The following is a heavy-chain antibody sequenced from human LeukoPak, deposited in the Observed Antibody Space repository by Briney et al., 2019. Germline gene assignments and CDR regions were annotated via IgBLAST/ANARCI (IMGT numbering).Heavy chain of an antibody. Sequence: PSQTLSLTCSVSGGSISSSNYYWSWIRQPAGKGLEWIGRIYTSESTNYNPSLKSRVTISVDTSKNQFSLKLSSVTAADTAVYYCARDSSSGWYANWGQGTLVTVSS. CDR3: ARDSSSGWYAN. CDR1: GGSISSSNYY. CDR2: IYTSEST. D-gene: IGHD6-19*01. J-gene: IGHJ4*02. V-gene: IGHV4-61*02.